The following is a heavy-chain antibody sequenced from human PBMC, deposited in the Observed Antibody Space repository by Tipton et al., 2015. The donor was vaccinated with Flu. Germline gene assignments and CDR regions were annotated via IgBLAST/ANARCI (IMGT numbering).Heavy chain of an antibody. CDR1: GGSFSGYY. J-gene: IGHJ5*02. Sequence: TLSLTCAVYGGSFSGYYWSWIRQPPGKGLEWIGEINHSGSTNYNPSLKSRVTISVDTSKNQFSLKLSSVTAADTAVYYCARVFAYYYDSRALYWFDPWGQGTLVTVSS. V-gene: IGHV4-34*01. CDR2: INHSGST. CDR3: ARVFAYYYDSRALYWFDP. D-gene: IGHD3-22*01.